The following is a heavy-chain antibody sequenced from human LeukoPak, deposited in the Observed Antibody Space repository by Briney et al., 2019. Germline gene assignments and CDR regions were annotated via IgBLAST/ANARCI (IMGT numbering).Heavy chain of an antibody. Sequence: PSETLSLTCTVSGGSISSYDWSWIRQPAGKGLDWIGRIYTSGSTNYNPSLKSRVTMSVDTSKNQFSLKLSSVTAADTAVYYCARGRGAGLLWFGELSHWGQGTLVTVSS. CDR2: IYTSGST. V-gene: IGHV4-4*07. D-gene: IGHD3-10*01. CDR1: GGSISSYD. CDR3: ARGRGAGLLWFGELSH. J-gene: IGHJ4*02.